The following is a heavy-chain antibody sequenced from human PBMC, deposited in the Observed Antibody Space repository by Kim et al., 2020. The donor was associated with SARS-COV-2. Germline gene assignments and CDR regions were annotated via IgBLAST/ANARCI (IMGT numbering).Heavy chain of an antibody. V-gene: IGHV1-2*06. CDR1: GYTFTGYY. CDR3: ARELSSGYPLLEYYGMDV. J-gene: IGHJ6*02. Sequence: ASVKVSCKASGYTFTGYYMHWVRQAPGQGLEWMGRINPNSGGTNYAQKFQGRVTMTRDTSISTAYMELSRLRSDDTAVYYCARELSSGYPLLEYYGMDVWGQGTTVTVSS. CDR2: INPNSGGT. D-gene: IGHD3-22*01.